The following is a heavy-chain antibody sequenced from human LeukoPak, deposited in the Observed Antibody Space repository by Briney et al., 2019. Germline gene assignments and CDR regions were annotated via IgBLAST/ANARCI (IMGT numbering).Heavy chain of an antibody. CDR1: GFTFSSYW. CDR3: AREVDSSGWYGPVSYHYMDV. J-gene: IGHJ6*03. V-gene: IGHV3-7*01. CDR2: IKQDGSEK. D-gene: IGHD6-19*01. Sequence: PGGSLRLSCAASGFTFSSYWMSWVRQAPGKGLEWVANIKQDGSEKYYVDSVKGRFTISRDNAKNSLYLQMNSLRAEDTAVYYCAREVDSSGWYGPVSYHYMDVWGKGTTVTVSS.